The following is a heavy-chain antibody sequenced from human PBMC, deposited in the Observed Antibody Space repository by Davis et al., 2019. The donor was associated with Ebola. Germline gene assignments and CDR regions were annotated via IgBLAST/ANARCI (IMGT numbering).Heavy chain of an antibody. D-gene: IGHD3/OR15-3a*01. J-gene: IGHJ2*01. CDR3: AREGTYPFWYFDL. Sequence: GESLKISCAASGFTFSGYWMHWVRQAPGKGLVWVSRIHSDGISTNYADSVKGRITISRDNAKNTLYLQMNSLRAEDTAVYYCAREGTYPFWYFDLWGRGTLVTVSS. CDR2: IHSDGIST. CDR1: GFTFSGYW. V-gene: IGHV3-74*01.